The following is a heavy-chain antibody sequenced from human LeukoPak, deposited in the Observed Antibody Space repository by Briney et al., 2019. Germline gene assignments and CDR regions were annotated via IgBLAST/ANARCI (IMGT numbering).Heavy chain of an antibody. CDR2: IKQDGSEK. D-gene: IGHD5-18*01. CDR3: ARSGYSYGENFDY. J-gene: IGHJ4*02. CDR1: GFTFSSYW. V-gene: IGHV3-7*01. Sequence: PGGSLRLSCAVSGFTFSSYWMSWVRQAPGKGLEWVANIKQDGSEKYYVDSVKGRFTISRDNAKNSLYLQMNSLRAEDTAVYYCARSGYSYGENFDYWGQGTLVTVSS.